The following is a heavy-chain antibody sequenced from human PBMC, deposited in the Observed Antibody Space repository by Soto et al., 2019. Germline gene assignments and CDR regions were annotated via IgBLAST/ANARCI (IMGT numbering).Heavy chain of an antibody. D-gene: IGHD6-19*01. Sequence: QVRLVQSGAEVKKTGASVKVSGKASGLSFNSYDVIWLRQAPGQGHEWMGWISVSDGNTKNAQTSQGRATMTTDKSTSTAYMELRSLRSDDTSVYYWARVGAGWLEPREFFPHWGQGTLVTVSS. V-gene: IGHV1-18*01. J-gene: IGHJ1*01. CDR1: GLSFNSYD. CDR2: ISVSDGNT. CDR3: ARVGAGWLEPREFFPH.